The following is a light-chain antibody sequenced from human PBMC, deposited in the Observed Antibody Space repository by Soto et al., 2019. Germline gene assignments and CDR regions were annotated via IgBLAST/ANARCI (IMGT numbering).Light chain of an antibody. Sequence: QSVKSPPASVSRCPGHSITISCTGTSSDVGLYDYVSWYQQHPGKAPQLMIYAVSNRPSGVSNRFSASKSGNTASLFISGLQAEEEADYYCSSYTSDTYYVFGSGTKVTVL. V-gene: IGLV2-14*01. CDR3: SSYTSDTYYV. CDR2: AVS. CDR1: SSDVGLYDY. J-gene: IGLJ1*01.